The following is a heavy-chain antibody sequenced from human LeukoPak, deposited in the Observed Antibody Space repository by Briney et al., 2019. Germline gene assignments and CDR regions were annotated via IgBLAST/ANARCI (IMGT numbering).Heavy chain of an antibody. Sequence: SETLSLTCAVYGGSFSGYYWSWIRQPPGKGLEWIGEINHSGSTNYNPSLKSRVTISVDTSKNQFSLKLSSVTAADTAVYYCARVPIRYDFWSGYRYYFDYWGQGTQVTVSS. CDR2: INHSGST. D-gene: IGHD3-3*01. CDR3: ARVPIRYDFWSGYRYYFDY. V-gene: IGHV4-34*01. CDR1: GGSFSGYY. J-gene: IGHJ4*02.